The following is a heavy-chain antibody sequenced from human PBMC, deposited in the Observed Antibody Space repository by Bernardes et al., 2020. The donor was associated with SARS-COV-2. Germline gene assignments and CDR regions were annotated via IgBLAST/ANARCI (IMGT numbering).Heavy chain of an antibody. CDR1: GYSFTNYW. CDR3: ARRNRGSGWEDYYFDY. Sequence: GESLKISCQGSGYSFTNYWIGWVRQMPGKGLEWMGIIYLVDSDIRYSPSFQGQVTISADKSISIAYLQWSSLKASDTAMYYCARRNRGSGWEDYYFDYWGQGTLVTVSS. D-gene: IGHD6-19*01. CDR2: IYLVDSDI. V-gene: IGHV5-51*01. J-gene: IGHJ4*02.